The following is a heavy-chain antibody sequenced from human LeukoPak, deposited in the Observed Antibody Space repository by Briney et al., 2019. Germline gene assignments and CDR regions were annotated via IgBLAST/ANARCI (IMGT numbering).Heavy chain of an antibody. CDR1: GGSISIYY. D-gene: IGHD4-11*01. CDR3: ARGRVSSSTWYSTYYYYFYMDV. CDR2: IYYTGTT. Sequence: PSETLSLTCSVSGGSISIYYWTWIRQIPGKGLEWIGYIYYTGTTNYNPLFESRATISVDTSKNLFSLRLRSVTAADTAVYFCARGRVSSSTWYSTYYYYFYMDVWGKGTTVTVSS. J-gene: IGHJ6*03. V-gene: IGHV4-59*01.